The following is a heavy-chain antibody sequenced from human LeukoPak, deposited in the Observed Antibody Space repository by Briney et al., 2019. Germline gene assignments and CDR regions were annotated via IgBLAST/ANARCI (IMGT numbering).Heavy chain of an antibody. J-gene: IGHJ4*02. D-gene: IGHD3-22*01. CDR3: ARAYSGYYDSSGYFDY. CDR1: GGTFSSYA. CDR2: IIPIFGTA. V-gene: IGHV1-69*13. Sequence: ASVKVSCKASGGTFSSYAISWVRQAPGQGLEWMGGIIPIFGTANYAQKFQGRVTITADESTSTAYMELSSLRSEDTAVYYCARAYSGYYDSSGYFDYWGQGTLVTVSS.